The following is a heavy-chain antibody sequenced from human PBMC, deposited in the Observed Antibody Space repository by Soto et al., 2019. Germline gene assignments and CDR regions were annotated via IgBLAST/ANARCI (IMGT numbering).Heavy chain of an antibody. CDR1: GGSISSGGYF. CDR2: IYYSGST. Sequence: SETLSLTCTVSGGSISSGGYFWSWIRQPPGKGLEWIGYIYYSGSTNYNPSLKSRVTISVDTSKNQFSLKLSSVTAADTAVYYCARGVRYFDYWGQGTLVTVSS. V-gene: IGHV4-61*08. CDR3: ARGVRYFDY. J-gene: IGHJ4*02. D-gene: IGHD3-10*01.